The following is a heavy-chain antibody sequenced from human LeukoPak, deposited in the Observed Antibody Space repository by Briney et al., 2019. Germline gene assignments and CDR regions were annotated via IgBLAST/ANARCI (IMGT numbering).Heavy chain of an antibody. CDR2: ISSNSGSI. CDR1: GFSFSTYS. Sequence: GGSLRLSCAASGFSFSTYSMHWVRQAPGKGLEWVSYISSNSGSIYYADSVKGRFTISRDNSKNTLYLQMNSLRAEDTAVYYCAKDDSSGFPIDYWGQGTLVTVSS. V-gene: IGHV3-48*01. CDR3: AKDDSSGFPIDY. J-gene: IGHJ4*02. D-gene: IGHD6-19*01.